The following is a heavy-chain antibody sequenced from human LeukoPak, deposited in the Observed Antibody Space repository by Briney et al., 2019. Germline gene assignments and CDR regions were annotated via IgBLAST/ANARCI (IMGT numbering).Heavy chain of an antibody. D-gene: IGHD2-15*01. V-gene: IGHV3-15*01. CDR2: IKSKTDGGTT. J-gene: IGHJ4*02. CDR1: GFTFSNAW. Sequence: GGSLRLSCAASGFTFSNAWMSWGRQAPGKGLEWVGRIKSKTDGGTTDYAAPVKGRFTISRDDSKNTLYLQMNSLKTEDTAVYYCTGRIVVVVAATPRPENSFDYWGQGTLVTVSS. CDR3: TGRIVVVVAATPRPENSFDY.